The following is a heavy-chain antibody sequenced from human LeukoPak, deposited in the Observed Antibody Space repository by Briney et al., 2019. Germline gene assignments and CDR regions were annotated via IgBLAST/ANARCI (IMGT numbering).Heavy chain of an antibody. V-gene: IGHV3-21*04. CDR1: GFTFSSYS. D-gene: IGHD5-12*01. CDR2: ISSSSSYI. Sequence: AGGSLRLSCAASGFTFSSYSMNWVRQAPGKGLEWVSSISSSSSYIYYADSVKGRFTISRDNAKNSLYLQMNSLRAEDTAVYYCARVLYPYEYGDYWGQGTLVTVSS. J-gene: IGHJ4*02. CDR3: ARVLYPYEYGDY.